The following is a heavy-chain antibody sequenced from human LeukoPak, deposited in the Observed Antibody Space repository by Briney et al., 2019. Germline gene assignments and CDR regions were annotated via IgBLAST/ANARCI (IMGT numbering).Heavy chain of an antibody. CDR1: GFTFEHYA. J-gene: IGHJ4*02. Sequence: TGGSLRLSCAASGFTFEHYAMHWVRQAPGKGLEWVSGISWNSCSIDYADSVKGRFTISRDNAKNSLYLQMNSLRAEDTALYYCAKGLGGSGWLAGDYWGQGTLVTVSS. D-gene: IGHD6-19*01. V-gene: IGHV3-9*01. CDR3: AKGLGGSGWLAGDY. CDR2: ISWNSCSI.